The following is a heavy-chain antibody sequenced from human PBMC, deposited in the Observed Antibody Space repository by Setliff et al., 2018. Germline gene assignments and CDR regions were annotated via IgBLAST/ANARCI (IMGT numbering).Heavy chain of an antibody. Sequence: SVKVSCKASGDSLNNYAISRVRQAPGQGLEWMGGIIPMFGTPAYAQKFQDRVTITTDESTSTAYMELDSLRSEDTAVYYCARSPAVLGIVYLDPWGQGTLVTV. D-gene: IGHD2-15*01. CDR2: IIPMFGTP. J-gene: IGHJ5*02. CDR1: GDSLNNYA. V-gene: IGHV1-69*05. CDR3: ARSPAVLGIVYLDP.